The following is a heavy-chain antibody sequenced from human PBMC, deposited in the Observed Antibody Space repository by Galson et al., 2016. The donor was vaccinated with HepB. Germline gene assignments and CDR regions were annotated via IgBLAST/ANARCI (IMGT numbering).Heavy chain of an antibody. Sequence: SVKVSCKASGYTFTSYGISWVRQAPGQGLEWMGWISGYNGNTNYAQKLQGRVTMTTDTSTSTAYMGLRSLRSDDTAVYYCARDHIVGATTTGWGAFDIWGQGTMVTVSS. CDR3: ARDHIVGATTTGWGAFDI. CDR1: GYTFTSYG. CDR2: ISGYNGNT. D-gene: IGHD1-26*01. V-gene: IGHV1-18*01. J-gene: IGHJ3*02.